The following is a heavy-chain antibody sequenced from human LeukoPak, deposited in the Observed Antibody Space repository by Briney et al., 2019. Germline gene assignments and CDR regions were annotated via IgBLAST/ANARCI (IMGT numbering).Heavy chain of an antibody. D-gene: IGHD3-9*01. CDR2: ISSSDSTI. CDR3: ARAGQYYDILTGYSEPSNWFDP. CDR1: GFTFSNYE. Sequence: GGSLRLSCAASGFTFSNYEMKWVRQAPGKGLEWVSYISSSDSTIYYASSVKGRFTISRDNAKNSLYLQMNSLRAEDTAVYYCARAGQYYDILTGYSEPSNWFDPWGQGTLVTVSS. J-gene: IGHJ5*02. V-gene: IGHV3-48*03.